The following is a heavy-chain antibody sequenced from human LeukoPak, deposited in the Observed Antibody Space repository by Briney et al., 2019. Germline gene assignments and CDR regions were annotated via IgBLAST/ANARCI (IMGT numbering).Heavy chain of an antibody. V-gene: IGHV4-39*07. CDR3: ARVSAGAYGYSFDY. J-gene: IGHJ4*02. D-gene: IGHD5-18*01. CDR2: IYYSGST. CDR1: GDSIGSSSYY. Sequence: SETLSLTCTVSGDSIGSSSYYWGWIRQPPGKGLEWIGSIYYSGSTYYNPSLKSRVTISVDTSKNQFSLKLSSVTAADTAMYYCARVSAGAYGYSFDYWGQGTLVTVSS.